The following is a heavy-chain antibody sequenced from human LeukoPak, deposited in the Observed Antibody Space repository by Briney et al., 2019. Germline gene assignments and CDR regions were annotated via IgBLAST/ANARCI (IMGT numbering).Heavy chain of an antibody. V-gene: IGHV4-30-4*08. D-gene: IGHD3-3*01. CDR1: GGSISSGDYY. CDR2: IYYSGST. J-gene: IGHJ4*02. Sequence: PSETLSHTCTVSGGSISSGDYYWSWIRQPPGKGLEWIGYIYYSGSTYYNPSLKSRVTISVDTSKNQFSLKLSSVTAADTAVYYCASDFWSGYYPYWGQGTLVTVSS. CDR3: ASDFWSGYYPY.